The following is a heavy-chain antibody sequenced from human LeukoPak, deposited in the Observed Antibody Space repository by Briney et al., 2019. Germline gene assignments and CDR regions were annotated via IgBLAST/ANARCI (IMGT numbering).Heavy chain of an antibody. Sequence: GGSLRLSCAASGFSFSSYSMNWVRQAPGKGLEWVSYSSSSSGIIYYADSVKGRFTISRDKSKNTLYLQMNSLRAEDTAVYYCAKRRSCSSTSCYYFDYWGQGTLVTVSS. CDR3: AKRRSCSSTSCYYFDY. J-gene: IGHJ4*02. CDR2: SSSSSGII. CDR1: GFSFSSYS. D-gene: IGHD2-2*01. V-gene: IGHV3-48*01.